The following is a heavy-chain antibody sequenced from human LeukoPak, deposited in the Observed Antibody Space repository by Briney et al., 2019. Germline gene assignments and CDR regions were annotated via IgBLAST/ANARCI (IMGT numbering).Heavy chain of an antibody. V-gene: IGHV4-61*02. Sequence: SQTLSLTCTVSGGSIMNGPHYWHWIRQPAGKGLEWVGRIYISGGTYYNPSPKSRVTISIDKSKNQFSLDLSSVTAADTAVYYCARWSYGDFDALDVWGQGTMVTVSS. CDR2: IYISGGT. CDR1: GGSIMNGPHY. J-gene: IGHJ3*01. D-gene: IGHD4-17*01. CDR3: ARWSYGDFDALDV.